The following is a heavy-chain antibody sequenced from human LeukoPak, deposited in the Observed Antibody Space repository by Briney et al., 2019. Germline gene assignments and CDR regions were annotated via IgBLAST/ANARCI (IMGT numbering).Heavy chain of an antibody. V-gene: IGHV3-30*02. J-gene: IGHJ4*02. Sequence: GGTLRLSCAASGFIFSSYGMHWVRQAPGKGLEWVAFIRYDGSHKYYADSVKGRFTISRDNSKNTLYLQMNSLRAEDTAVYYCATQGAMTYYFDYWGQGTLVTVSS. CDR3: ATQGAMTYYFDY. D-gene: IGHD3-16*01. CDR1: GFIFSSYG. CDR2: IRYDGSHK.